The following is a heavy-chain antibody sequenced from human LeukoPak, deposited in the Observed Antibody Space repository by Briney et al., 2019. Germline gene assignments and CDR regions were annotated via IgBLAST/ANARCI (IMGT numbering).Heavy chain of an antibody. CDR2: IYPGDSDT. CDR1: GYRFTSYW. Sequence: GGALETSWNGSGYRFTSYWLGRVRPVPGKGLGGVGIIYPGDSDTRHSPSLQGQVTISADKSISSAYLQWSSLKASDTAMYYCARRSSYGTRAFDYWGQGTLVTVSS. CDR3: ARRSSYGTRAFDY. J-gene: IGHJ4*02. V-gene: IGHV5-51*01. D-gene: IGHD5-18*01.